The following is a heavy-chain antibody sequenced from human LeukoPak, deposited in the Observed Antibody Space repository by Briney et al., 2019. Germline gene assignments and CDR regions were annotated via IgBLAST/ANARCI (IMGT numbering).Heavy chain of an antibody. Sequence: SETLSLTCTVSGGSISSGDYYWSWIRQPPGKGLEWIGYIYYSGSTYYNPSLKSRVTISVDTSKNQFSLKLSSVTAADTAVYYCARGGGFWDITGTNYAFDIWGQGTMVTVSS. CDR2: IYYSGST. D-gene: IGHD1-7*01. CDR1: GGSISSGDYY. J-gene: IGHJ3*02. CDR3: ARGGGFWDITGTNYAFDI. V-gene: IGHV4-30-4*01.